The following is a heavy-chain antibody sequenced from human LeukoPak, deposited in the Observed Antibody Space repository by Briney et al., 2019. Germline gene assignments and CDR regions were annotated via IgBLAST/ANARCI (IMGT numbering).Heavy chain of an antibody. Sequence: GGSLRLSCVTSGFPFSTYSMNWVRQAPGKGLEWLSYITSTSDTIYYADSVKGRFTISRDNAKNSLYLQMNSLRAEDTAVYYCAKDGPYYYDSSGYYENWGQGTLVTVSS. J-gene: IGHJ4*02. CDR1: GFPFSTYS. D-gene: IGHD3-22*01. CDR3: AKDGPYYYDSSGYYEN. V-gene: IGHV3-48*01. CDR2: ITSTSDTI.